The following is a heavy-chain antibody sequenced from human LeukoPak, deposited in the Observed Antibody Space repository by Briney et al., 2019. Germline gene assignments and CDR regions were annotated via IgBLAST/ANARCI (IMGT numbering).Heavy chain of an antibody. D-gene: IGHD3-10*01. CDR3: ARDSSGYYYGSGRSENYYYYGMDV. J-gene: IGHJ6*02. Sequence: SVKVSCKASGSTFPSYGISWVRQAPGQGLEWMGWISAYNGNTNYAQKLQGRVTMTTDTSTSTAYMELRSLRSDDTAVYYCARDSSGYYYGSGRSENYYYYGMDVWGQGTTVTVSS. CDR2: ISAYNGNT. CDR1: GSTFPSYG. V-gene: IGHV1-18*01.